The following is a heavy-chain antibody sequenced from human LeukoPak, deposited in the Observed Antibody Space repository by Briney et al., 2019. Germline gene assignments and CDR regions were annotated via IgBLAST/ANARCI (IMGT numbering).Heavy chain of an antibody. D-gene: IGHD3-16*01. J-gene: IGHJ6*03. CDR2: ISAYNGNT. CDR3: ARTETLGPAMDV. Sequence: ASVKISCKASGYTFTSYDINWVRQAPGQGLEWMGWISAYNGNTNYAQKLQGRVTMTTDTSTSTAYMELRSLGSDDTAVYYCARTETLGPAMDVWGKGTTVTVSS. V-gene: IGHV1-18*01. CDR1: GYTFTSYD.